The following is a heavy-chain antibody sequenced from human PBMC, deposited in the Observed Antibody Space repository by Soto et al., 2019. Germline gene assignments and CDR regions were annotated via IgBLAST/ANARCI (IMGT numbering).Heavy chain of an antibody. Sequence: PGGSLRLSXAASGFPFSFYAMSWVRQAPGKGLEWVSAIVGSGGSTYYADSVKGRFTISRDNSKNTLYLQMNSLRAEDTAVYYCAKDPRSLIVDSSSSGSEVVDVWGQGTTVTVSS. CDR1: GFPFSFYA. V-gene: IGHV3-23*01. CDR2: IVGSGGST. CDR3: AKDPRSLIVDSSSSGSEVVDV. J-gene: IGHJ6*02. D-gene: IGHD6-6*01.